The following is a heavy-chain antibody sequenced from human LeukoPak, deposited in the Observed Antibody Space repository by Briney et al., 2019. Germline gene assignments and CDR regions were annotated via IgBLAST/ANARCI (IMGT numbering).Heavy chain of an antibody. CDR2: AGTSSSYI. CDR3: ARDLHWAFDY. V-gene: IGHV3-21*01. D-gene: IGHD3-16*01. CDR1: GFTFSAYS. Sequence: PGGSLRLSCAASGFTFSAYSMNWVRQAPGKWLEWVSSAGTSSSYIYYADSVKGRFTISRDNAKNSLYLQMNSLRAEDTAVYYCARDLHWAFDYWGQGTLVTVSS. J-gene: IGHJ4*02.